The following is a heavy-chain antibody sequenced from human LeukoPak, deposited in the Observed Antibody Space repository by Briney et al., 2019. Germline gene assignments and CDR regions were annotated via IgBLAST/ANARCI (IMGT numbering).Heavy chain of an antibody. D-gene: IGHD1-26*01. CDR2: ISGSSSST. J-gene: IGHJ5*02. V-gene: IGHV3-23*01. CDR3: AKDMGEDGSYFLDH. Sequence: PGGSQRLSCAASGFTFSSYAMSWVRQAPGKGLEWVSAISGSSSSTYYADSVKGRFTVFRDNSKNTVYLQMNSLRAEDTAEYYCAKDMGEDGSYFLDHWGQGTLVTVSS. CDR1: GFTFSSYA.